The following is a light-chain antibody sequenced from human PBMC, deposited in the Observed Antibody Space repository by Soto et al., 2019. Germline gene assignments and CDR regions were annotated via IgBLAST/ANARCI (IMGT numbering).Light chain of an antibody. CDR3: SSYTISSTYV. V-gene: IGLV2-14*01. Sequence: ALTQPASVSRSPGHSITISCKRTSSDVGGYNFVSWYQQHPGKAPKLLIYDVSDRPSGVSNRFSGSKSGNTAPLTISGLQAEDEADYYCSSYTISSTYVFGTGTKVTVL. CDR2: DVS. CDR1: SSDVGGYNF. J-gene: IGLJ1*01.